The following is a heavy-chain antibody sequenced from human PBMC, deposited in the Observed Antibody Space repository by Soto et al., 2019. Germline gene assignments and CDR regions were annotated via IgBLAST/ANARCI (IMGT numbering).Heavy chain of an antibody. CDR1: GYTFTRDQ. CDR3: ARVMRSLLSITALDT. V-gene: IGHV1-46*01. D-gene: IGHD5-18*01. J-gene: IGHJ5*02. Sequence: ASVTVSCKASGYTFTRDQIHWVRQAPGQGLEWMGMIDPSGGKTNYAQKFQGRVTMTRDTSTSTVYMALSSLRSDDTAIYFCARVMRSLLSITALDTWGQGTLVTVSS. CDR2: IDPSGGKT.